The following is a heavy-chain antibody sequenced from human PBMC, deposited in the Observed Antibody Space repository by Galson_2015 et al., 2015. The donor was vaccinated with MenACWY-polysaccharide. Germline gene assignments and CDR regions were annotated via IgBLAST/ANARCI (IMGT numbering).Heavy chain of an antibody. CDR2: VSASRDST. J-gene: IGHJ5*01. D-gene: IGHD2-21*01. V-gene: IGHV3-23*01. CDR3: AKGRVSDWSDS. CDR1: GFTFSSDA. Sequence: SLRLSCAASGFTFSSDAMSWVRQAPGKGLEWVSSVSASRDSTYYADSVKGRFTVSRDNSKNTLYLQMNSLRGEDTALYYCAKGRVSDWSDSWGRGTLGTVSS.